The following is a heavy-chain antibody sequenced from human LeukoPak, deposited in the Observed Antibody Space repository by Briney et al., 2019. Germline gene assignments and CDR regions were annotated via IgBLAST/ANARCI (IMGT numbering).Heavy chain of an antibody. Sequence: SETLSLTCTVSGGSISSYYWSWIRQPPGKGLEWIGYIYYSGSTNYNPSLKSRVTTSVDTSKNQFSLKLSSVTAADTAVYYCARHPRSSSWFDYWGQGTLVTVSS. CDR3: ARHPRSSSWFDY. D-gene: IGHD6-13*01. V-gene: IGHV4-59*08. CDR2: IYYSGST. J-gene: IGHJ4*02. CDR1: GGSISSYY.